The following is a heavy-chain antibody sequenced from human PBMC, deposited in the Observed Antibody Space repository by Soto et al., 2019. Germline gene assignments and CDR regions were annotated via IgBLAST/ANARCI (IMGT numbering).Heavy chain of an antibody. Sequence: QLQLQESGPGLVKPSETLSLTCTVSGGSISSTNYYWDWVRQPPGKGLEWIGTIYYSGTTYYNPSLKSRVTISVDTSKNQFSLNLTSVTAADTAVYYCASRGYTYGFFDYWGQGTLVTVSS. CDR2: IYYSGTT. CDR1: GGSISSTNYY. V-gene: IGHV4-39*01. J-gene: IGHJ4*02. CDR3: ASRGYTYGFFDY. D-gene: IGHD5-18*01.